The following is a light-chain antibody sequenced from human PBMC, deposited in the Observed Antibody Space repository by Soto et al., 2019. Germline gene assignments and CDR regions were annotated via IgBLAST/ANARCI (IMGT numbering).Light chain of an antibody. V-gene: IGLV1-40*01. CDR2: GNI. CDR1: SSNIGAGYD. CDR3: QSYDSTLSARYV. Sequence: QSVLTQPPSVSGAPGQRVTICCTGSSSNIGAGYDVHWYQQRPGTAPKLLIFGNINRPSGVPDRFSGSKSGTSASLAITGLQAEDEGDYYCQSYDSTLSARYVFGPGTKLTVL. J-gene: IGLJ1*01.